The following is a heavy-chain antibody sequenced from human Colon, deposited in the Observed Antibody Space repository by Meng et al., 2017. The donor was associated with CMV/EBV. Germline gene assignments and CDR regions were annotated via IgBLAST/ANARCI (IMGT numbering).Heavy chain of an antibody. D-gene: IGHD1-14*01. V-gene: IGHV3-11*01. CDR2: ITSGNMI. J-gene: IGHJ4*02. Sequence: GGSLRLSCAASGFSFSDYYMSWVRQAPGKGLEWISYITSGNMIYSATSVQGRFTISRDNAKNLLFLQMDSLRAEDTAVYYCVTGITGRPETDSWGQGTLVTVSS. CDR1: GFSFSDYY. CDR3: VTGITGRPETDS.